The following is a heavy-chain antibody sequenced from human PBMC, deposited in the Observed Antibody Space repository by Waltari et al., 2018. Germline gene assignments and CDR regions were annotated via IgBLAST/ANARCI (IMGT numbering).Heavy chain of an antibody. CDR2: INWSGART. CDR3: VREVFGSGWRESYFFDY. J-gene: IGHJ4*02. Sequence: EVQLVESGGGMVRPGGSLRLSCAASGFTFNVYGLIWVRQVPGKGLEWVSGINWSGARTSYADSVMGRFTVSRDNAMNSLYLEMSSLRAEDTALYYCVREVFGSGWRESYFFDYWGQGTLVTVSS. CDR1: GFTFNVYG. D-gene: IGHD6-19*01. V-gene: IGHV3-20*04.